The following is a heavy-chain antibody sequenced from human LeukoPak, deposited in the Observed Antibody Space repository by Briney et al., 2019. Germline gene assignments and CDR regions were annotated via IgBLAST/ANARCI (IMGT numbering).Heavy chain of an antibody. Sequence: GGSLRLSCAASGFTFSSYAMSWVRQAPGKGLEWVSAISGGGGSTYYADSVKGRFTISRDNSKNTLYLQMNSLRAEDTAVYYCAKDVSGSSRGYWGQGTLVTVSS. D-gene: IGHD1-26*01. CDR3: AKDVSGSSRGY. J-gene: IGHJ4*02. CDR1: GFTFSSYA. CDR2: ISGGGGST. V-gene: IGHV3-23*01.